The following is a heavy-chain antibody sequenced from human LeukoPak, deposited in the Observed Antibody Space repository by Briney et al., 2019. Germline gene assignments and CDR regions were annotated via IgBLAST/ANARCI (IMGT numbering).Heavy chain of an antibody. V-gene: IGHV3-30*02. CDR1: GFTFNNFG. CDR3: AKDLHGGYSSDX. D-gene: IGHD4-23*01. Sequence: PGGSLRLSCAASGFTFNNFGMHWVRQAPGKGLEWVSFIGYEGVHKYYADSVKGRFTISKDNSKATLYLQMNSLRPEDTAVYYCAKDLHGGYSSDXWGQGTLXTV. CDR2: IGYEGVHK. J-gene: IGHJ4*02.